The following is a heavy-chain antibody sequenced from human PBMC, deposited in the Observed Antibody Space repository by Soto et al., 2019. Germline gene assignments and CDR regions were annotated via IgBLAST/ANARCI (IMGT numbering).Heavy chain of an antibody. J-gene: IGHJ3*02. D-gene: IGHD6-13*01. V-gene: IGHV1-18*01. Sequence: VQLVQSGVEVKKPGASVKVSCKASGYTFTNYGISWVRQAPGQGLEWMGWINTYNASTNYAQKVQGRVTLTTETSTSTAYMELRSLRPDDTAVYYCARDLLYSTRSTVRFDIWGQGTMLTVSS. CDR1: GYTFTNYG. CDR2: INTYNAST. CDR3: ARDLLYSTRSTVRFDI.